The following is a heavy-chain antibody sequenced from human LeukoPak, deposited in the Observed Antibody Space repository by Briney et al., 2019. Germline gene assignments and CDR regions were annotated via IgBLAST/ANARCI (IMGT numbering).Heavy chain of an antibody. D-gene: IGHD3-3*01. J-gene: IGHJ4*02. Sequence: ASVKVSCKASGYTFTSYGISWVRQAPGQGLEWMGWISAYNGNTNYAQKLQGRVTMTTDTSTSTAYMELRSLRSDDTAVYYCAGDSMRSYYDFWSGSGGPDYWGQGTLVTVSS. V-gene: IGHV1-18*01. CDR2: ISAYNGNT. CDR3: AGDSMRSYYDFWSGSGGPDY. CDR1: GYTFTSYG.